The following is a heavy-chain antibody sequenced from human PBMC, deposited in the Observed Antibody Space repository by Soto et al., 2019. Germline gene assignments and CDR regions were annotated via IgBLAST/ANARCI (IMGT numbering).Heavy chain of an antibody. D-gene: IGHD1-26*01. CDR3: ARHRHPRGTVGATSPLDP. J-gene: IGHJ5*02. Sequence: PGGSLRLSCAISGFSVSSNYLCWVRQAPGKGLEWVSVHYSGGSTYYADSVQGRFTISRDKSNNTLYLQMRRVRAEDTAVYFCARHRHPRGTVGATSPLDPWGQGTQVTVSS. CDR2: HYSGGST. V-gene: IGHV3-53*01. CDR1: GFSVSSNY.